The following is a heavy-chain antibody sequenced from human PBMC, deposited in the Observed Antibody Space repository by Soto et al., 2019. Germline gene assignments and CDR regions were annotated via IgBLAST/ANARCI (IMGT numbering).Heavy chain of an antibody. J-gene: IGHJ3*02. D-gene: IGHD1-26*01. Sequence: VQLLESGGGLVQPGGSLRLSCAASGFAFISYAMSWVRQAPGKGLEWVSTVTASGGSTYYADSVKGRFTISRDNSENTLYLQMNSLRAEDTAVYYCAKDLTVGAGHPIDAFDIWGLGTKVTVSS. CDR1: GFAFISYA. V-gene: IGHV3-23*01. CDR3: AKDLTVGAGHPIDAFDI. CDR2: VTASGGST.